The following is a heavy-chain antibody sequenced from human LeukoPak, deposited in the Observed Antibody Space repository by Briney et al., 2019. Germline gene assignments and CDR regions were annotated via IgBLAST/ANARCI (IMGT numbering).Heavy chain of an antibody. CDR1: GGSFSGYY. CDR2: INHSGST. Sequence: SETLSLTCAVYGGSFSGYYWSWIRQPPGKGLEWIGEINHSGSTNYNPSLKSRVTISVDTSKNQFSLKLSSVTAADTAVYYCARVVRAAAGTGGYDFWGQGTLVTVSS. CDR3: ARVVRAAAGTGGYDF. J-gene: IGHJ4*02. V-gene: IGHV4-34*01. D-gene: IGHD6-13*01.